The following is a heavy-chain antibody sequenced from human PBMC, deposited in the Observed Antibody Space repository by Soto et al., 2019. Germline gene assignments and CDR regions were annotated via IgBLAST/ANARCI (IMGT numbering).Heavy chain of an antibody. CDR1: GFTFTSYA. J-gene: IGHJ4*02. Sequence: EVQLLESGGALIQPGGSLSLSCAASGFTFTSYAMSWVRQAPGKGREWVSAIRENGDTTYNAESVKGRFSISRDNSRNTLYLQMYSLRAEDTAVYYCAKDRSSGWPYYFDYWGRGTLVTVSS. D-gene: IGHD6-19*01. CDR3: AKDRSSGWPYYFDY. CDR2: IRENGDTT. V-gene: IGHV3-23*01.